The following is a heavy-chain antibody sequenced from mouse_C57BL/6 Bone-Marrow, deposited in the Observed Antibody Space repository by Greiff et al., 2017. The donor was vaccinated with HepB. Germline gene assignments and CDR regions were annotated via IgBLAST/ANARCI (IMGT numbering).Heavy chain of an antibody. CDR3: ARGGGLRFAY. Sequence: VKLMESGAELVKPGASVKISCKASGYAFSSYWMNWVKQRPGKGLEWIGQIYPGDGDTNYNGKFKGKATLTADKSSSTAYMQLSSLTSEDSAVYFCARGGGLRFAYWGQGTLVTVSA. CDR1: GYAFSSYW. CDR2: IYPGDGDT. J-gene: IGHJ3*01. V-gene: IGHV1-80*01. D-gene: IGHD2-4*01.